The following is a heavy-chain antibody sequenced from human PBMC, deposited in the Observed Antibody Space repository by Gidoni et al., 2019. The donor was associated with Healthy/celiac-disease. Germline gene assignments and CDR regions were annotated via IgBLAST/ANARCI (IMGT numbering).Heavy chain of an antibody. CDR1: GGSISSYY. J-gene: IGHJ3*02. CDR3: ARDGEIVGATMGAFDI. V-gene: IGHV4-59*01. Sequence: QVQLQGSGPGLVKPSETLSLTCTVSGGSISSYYWSWIRQPPGKGLEWIGYIYYSGSTNYNPSLKSRVTISVDTSKNQFSLKLSSVTAADTAVYYCARDGEIVGATMGAFDIWGQGTMVTVSS. CDR2: IYYSGST. D-gene: IGHD1-26*01.